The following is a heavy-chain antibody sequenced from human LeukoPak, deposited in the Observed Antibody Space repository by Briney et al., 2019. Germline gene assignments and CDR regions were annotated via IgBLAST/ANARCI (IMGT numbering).Heavy chain of an antibody. CDR3: AREEIAARTSIDY. CDR1: GFTFSSYW. D-gene: IGHD6-6*01. V-gene: IGHV3-48*01. CDR2: ISSSSSTR. Sequence: QPGGSLRLSCAASGFTFSSYWMSWVRQAPGKGLEWVSYISSSSSTRYYADSVKGRFTISRDNAKNSLYLQMNSLRAEDTAVYYCAREEIAARTSIDYWGQGTLVTVSS. J-gene: IGHJ4*02.